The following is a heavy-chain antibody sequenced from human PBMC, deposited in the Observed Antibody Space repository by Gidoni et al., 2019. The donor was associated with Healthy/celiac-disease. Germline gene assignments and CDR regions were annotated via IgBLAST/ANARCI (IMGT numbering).Heavy chain of an antibody. J-gene: IGHJ4*02. V-gene: IGHV3-64D*06. CDR3: VKDLGIVVVPAATGD. D-gene: IGHD2-2*03. Sequence: EVQLGESGGGLVQPGGSRRLSCSASGFTFSSYAMHWVRQAPGKGLEYVSAISSNGGRTYYADSVQGRFTISRDNSKNTLYLQMSSLRAEDTAVYYCVKDLGIVVVPAATGDWGQGTLVTVSS. CDR1: GFTFSSYA. CDR2: ISSNGGRT.